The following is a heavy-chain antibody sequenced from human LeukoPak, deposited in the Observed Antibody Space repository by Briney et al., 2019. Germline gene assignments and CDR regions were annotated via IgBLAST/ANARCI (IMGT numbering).Heavy chain of an antibody. CDR1: GGSISSSTYY. J-gene: IGHJ4*02. Sequence: SETLSLTCAVSGGSISSSTYYWGWIRQPPGKGLEWTGNIYYTGSTYYNPSLKSRVTISVDTSKNQFSLKLSSVTAADTAVYYCARRLLLRSFDYWGQGTLVSVSS. V-gene: IGHV4-39*01. CDR2: IYYTGST. CDR3: ARRLLLRSFDY. D-gene: IGHD2-15*01.